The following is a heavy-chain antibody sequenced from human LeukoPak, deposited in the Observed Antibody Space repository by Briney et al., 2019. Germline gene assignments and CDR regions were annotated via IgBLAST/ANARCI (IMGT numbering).Heavy chain of an antibody. D-gene: IGHD3-10*01. CDR2: IYYSGST. J-gene: IGHJ2*01. CDR1: GGSIRSYY. V-gene: IGHV4-59*01. CDR3: AKVVGGPQAGWYFDL. Sequence: SETLSLTCTVSGGSIRSYYWSWIRQPPGKGLEWIGYIYYSGSTNYNPSLKSRVTISVDTSKNQFSLKLSSVTAADTAVYYCAKVVGGPQAGWYFDLRGRGTLVTVSS.